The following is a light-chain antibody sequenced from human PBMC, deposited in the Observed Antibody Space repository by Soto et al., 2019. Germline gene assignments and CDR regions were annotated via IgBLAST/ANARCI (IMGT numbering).Light chain of an antibody. J-gene: IGLJ3*02. CDR2: YDD. Sequence: QSVLTQPPSVSGAPGQRVTISCTGGASNIGANYDVHWYQQLPGTAPKLLIYYDDLLPSGVSDRFSGSKSGTSASLAISGLQSEDEADYYCAAWDDSLNGWVFGGGTKLTVL. CDR3: AAWDDSLNGWV. CDR1: ASNIGANYD. V-gene: IGLV1-36*01.